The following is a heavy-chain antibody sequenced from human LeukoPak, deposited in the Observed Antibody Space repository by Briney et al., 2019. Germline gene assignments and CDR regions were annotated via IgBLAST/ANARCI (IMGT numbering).Heavy chain of an antibody. CDR2: IKSKTDGGTT. Sequence: GGSLRLPCAASGFTFSNAWMSWVRQAPGKGLEWVGRIKSKTDGGTTDYTAPVKGRFTIPRDDSRNTLYLQMNSLQTEDTAVYYCTTFGYNAYFDYWGQGTLVTVSS. CDR3: TTFGYNAYFDY. CDR1: GFTFSNAW. V-gene: IGHV3-15*01. J-gene: IGHJ4*02. D-gene: IGHD5-24*01.